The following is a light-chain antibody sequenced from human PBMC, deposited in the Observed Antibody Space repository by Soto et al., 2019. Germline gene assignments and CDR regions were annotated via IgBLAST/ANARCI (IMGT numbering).Light chain of an antibody. CDR2: KAS. CDR1: QTISSW. Sequence: DIHMTQPPSTLSASVGDRVTITCRASQTISSWLAWYQQKPGKAPKLLIYKASTLKSGVPSRFSGSGSGTEFTLTISSLQPDDFATYYCQHYNSYSEAFGQGTKVDIK. J-gene: IGKJ1*01. CDR3: QHYNSYSEA. V-gene: IGKV1-5*03.